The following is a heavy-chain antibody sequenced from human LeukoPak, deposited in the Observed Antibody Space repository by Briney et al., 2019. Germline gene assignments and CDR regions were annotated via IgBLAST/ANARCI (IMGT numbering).Heavy chain of an antibody. V-gene: IGHV4-4*07. CDR3: ARDLGFSGRGYSYGSDGFDI. D-gene: IGHD5-18*01. CDR1: GDSISTYY. J-gene: IGHJ3*02. CDR2: IYTSGST. Sequence: SETLSLTCTVSGDSISTYYWSWIRQPAGKGLEWIGRIYTSGSTNYNPSLKSRVTMSVDTSKNQFSLKLSSVTAADTAVYYCARDLGFSGRGYSYGSDGFDIWGQGTMVTVSS.